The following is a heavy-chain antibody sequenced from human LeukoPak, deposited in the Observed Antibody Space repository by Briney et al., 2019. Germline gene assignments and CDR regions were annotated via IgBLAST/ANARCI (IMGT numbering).Heavy chain of an antibody. V-gene: IGHV1-69*13. CDR3: AAYSSGWYYYFDY. D-gene: IGHD6-19*01. CDR2: IIPIFGTA. J-gene: IGHJ4*02. CDR1: GGTFSSYA. Sequence: ASVKVSCTASGGTFSSYAISWVRQAPGQGLEWMGGIIPIFGTANYAQKFQGRVTITADESTSTAYMELSSLRSEDTAVYYCAAYSSGWYYYFDYWGQGTLVTVSS.